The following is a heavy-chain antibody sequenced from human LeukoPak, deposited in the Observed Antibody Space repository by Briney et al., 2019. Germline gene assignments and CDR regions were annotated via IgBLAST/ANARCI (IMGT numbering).Heavy chain of an antibody. Sequence: AGGSLRLSCAASGFTFSSYAMSWVRQAPGKGLEWVSAISGSGGSTYYADSVKGRFTISRDNSKNTLYLQMNSLRAEDTAVYNCAKVRGSGSYYYYYYMDVWGKGTTVTVSS. V-gene: IGHV3-23*01. J-gene: IGHJ6*03. CDR2: ISGSGGST. CDR3: AKVRGSGSYYYYYYMDV. D-gene: IGHD3-10*01. CDR1: GFTFSSYA.